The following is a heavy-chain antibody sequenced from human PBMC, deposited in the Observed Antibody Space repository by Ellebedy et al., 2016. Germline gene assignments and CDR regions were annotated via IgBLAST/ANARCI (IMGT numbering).Heavy chain of an antibody. D-gene: IGHD4-17*01. J-gene: IGHJ4*02. Sequence: GGSLRLSCAASGFTLSSHAMHWVRQAPGKGLEWVAVISYDGSSDFYADSVKGRFTISRDNSKNTLSLQMNSLRPEDTAVYYCARVPTGGPFDYWGQGTLVTVSS. CDR3: ARVPTGGPFDY. V-gene: IGHV3-30*19. CDR2: ISYDGSSD. CDR1: GFTLSSHA.